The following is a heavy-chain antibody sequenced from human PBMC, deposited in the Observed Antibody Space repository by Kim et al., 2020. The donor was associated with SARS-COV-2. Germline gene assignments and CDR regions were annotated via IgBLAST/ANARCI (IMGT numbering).Heavy chain of an antibody. CDR2: ITKISTTI. CDR3: VRDRMGGAFDI. Sequence: GGSLRLSCAASGFTFSAYDMNWVRRAPGKGLEGLSVITKISTTIYYANAVKGRFTISRDNAKNSLYLQMNSLRDEDSALYYCVRDRMGGAFDIWGQGTMVTVSS. V-gene: IGHV3-48*02. CDR1: GFTFSAYD. D-gene: IGHD3-16*01. J-gene: IGHJ3*02.